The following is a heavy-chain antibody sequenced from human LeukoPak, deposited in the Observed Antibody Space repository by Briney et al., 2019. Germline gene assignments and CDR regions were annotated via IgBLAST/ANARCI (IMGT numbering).Heavy chain of an antibody. D-gene: IGHD6-19*01. CDR2: INPSGGST. J-gene: IGHJ3*02. Sequence: ASVKVSCKASGYTFTSYYMHWVRQAPGQGLEWMGIINPSGGSTSYAQKFQGRVTMTRDTSTSTVYMELSGLRSEDTAVYYCARDPPIAVAGIGGGGAFDIWGQGTMVTVSS. V-gene: IGHV1-46*01. CDR3: ARDPPIAVAGIGGGGAFDI. CDR1: GYTFTSYY.